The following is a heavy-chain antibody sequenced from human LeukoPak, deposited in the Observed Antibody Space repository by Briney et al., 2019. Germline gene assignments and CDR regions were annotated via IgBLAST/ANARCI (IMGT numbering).Heavy chain of an antibody. J-gene: IGHJ4*02. D-gene: IGHD3-22*01. V-gene: IGHV3-21*01. CDR2: ISSSSSYI. CDR1: GFTFSSYS. Sequence: AGGSLRLSCAASGFTFSSYSMNWVRQAPGKGLEWVSSISSSSSYIYYADSVKGRFTISRDNAKNSLYLQMNSLRAEDTAVYYCARNVRYYYDSRSNRVGYFDYWGQGTLVTVSS. CDR3: ARNVRYYYDSRSNRVGYFDY.